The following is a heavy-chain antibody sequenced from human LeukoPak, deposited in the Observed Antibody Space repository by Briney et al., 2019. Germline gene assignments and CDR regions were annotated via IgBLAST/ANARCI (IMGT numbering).Heavy chain of an antibody. J-gene: IGHJ4*02. D-gene: IGHD3-22*01. V-gene: IGHV1-2*02. CDR1: GYTFSGYY. CDR2: IIPDSGGT. Sequence: ASVKVSCTASGYTFSGYYMHWVRQAPGQGLEWMGWIIPDSGGTDYAQKFQGRVTMTRDTPISTGYMWLRRLRSDDTAVYYCVREGDYYDRSGALDFWGQGTLVTVSS. CDR3: VREGDYYDRSGALDF.